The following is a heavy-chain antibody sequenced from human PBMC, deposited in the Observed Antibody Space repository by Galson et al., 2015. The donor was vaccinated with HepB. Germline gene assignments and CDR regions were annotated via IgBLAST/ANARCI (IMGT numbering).Heavy chain of an antibody. CDR1: GYTFTSYY. J-gene: IGHJ2*01. CDR3: ARLSGAEWYFDL. D-gene: IGHD6-25*01. V-gene: IGHV1-46*01. Sequence: SVKVSCKASGYTFTSYYMHWVRQAPGQGLEWMGIINPSGGSTSYAQKFQGRVTMTRDTSTSTVYMELSGLRSEDTAVYYCARLSGAEWYFDLWGRGTLVTVSS. CDR2: INPSGGST.